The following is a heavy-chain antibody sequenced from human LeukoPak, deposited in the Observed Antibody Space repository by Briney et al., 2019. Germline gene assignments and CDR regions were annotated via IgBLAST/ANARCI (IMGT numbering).Heavy chain of an antibody. J-gene: IGHJ4*02. CDR2: INPNSGGT. Sequence: ASVKVSCKASGYTFTGYYMHWVRQAPGQGLEWMGWINPNSGGTNYAQKFQGRVTMTRDTSISTAYMELSRLRSDDTAVYYCATGRDITVAGPGGYFDYWGQGTLVTVSS. CDR1: GYTFTGYY. CDR3: ATGRDITVAGPGGYFDY. D-gene: IGHD6-19*01. V-gene: IGHV1-2*02.